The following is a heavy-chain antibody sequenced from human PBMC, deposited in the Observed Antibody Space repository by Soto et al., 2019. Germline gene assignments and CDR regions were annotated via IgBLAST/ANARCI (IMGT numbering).Heavy chain of an antibody. CDR2: IIPLFGKA. Sequence: SVKVSCKASGGTFSRYAISWVRQAPGQGLEWMGGIIPLFGKANYAQKFQGRVTITADESTSTAYMELSSLRSEDTAVYYCARDGTLYDSSGYYSLYWGQGTLVIVSS. V-gene: IGHV1-69*13. CDR3: ARDGTLYDSSGYYSLY. CDR1: GGTFSRYA. D-gene: IGHD3-22*01. J-gene: IGHJ4*02.